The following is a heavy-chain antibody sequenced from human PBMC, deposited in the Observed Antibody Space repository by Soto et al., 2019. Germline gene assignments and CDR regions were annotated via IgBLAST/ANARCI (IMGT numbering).Heavy chain of an antibody. CDR2: IDPSDSYT. D-gene: IGHD6-19*01. V-gene: IGHV5-10-1*01. CDR1: GYSFTSYW. Sequence: PGESLKISCKGSGYSFTSYWISWVRQMPGKGLEWMGRIDPSDSYTNYSPSFQGHVTISADKSISTAYLQWSSLKASDTAMYYCARHAGGRYNLFDPRGQGTLVIVSA. CDR3: ARHAGGRYNLFDP. J-gene: IGHJ5*02.